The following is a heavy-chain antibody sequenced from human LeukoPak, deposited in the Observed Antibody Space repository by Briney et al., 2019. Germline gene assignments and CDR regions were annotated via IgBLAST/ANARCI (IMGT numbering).Heavy chain of an antibody. D-gene: IGHD2-15*01. CDR2: INPHGGDT. Sequence: ASVKVSCKASGYTFTGYYLHWVRQAPGQGLEWMGWINPHGGDTNYAQKFQGRVTMTRDTSISTAYMELSRLRSDDTAVYYCARGQYCSGGSCYFRSPYFDYWGQGTPVTVSS. V-gene: IGHV1-2*02. CDR1: GYTFTGYY. CDR3: ARGQYCSGGSCYFRSPYFDY. J-gene: IGHJ4*02.